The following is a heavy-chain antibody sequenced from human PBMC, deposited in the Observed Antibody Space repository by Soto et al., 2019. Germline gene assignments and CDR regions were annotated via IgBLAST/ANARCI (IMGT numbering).Heavy chain of an antibody. D-gene: IGHD4-17*01. J-gene: IGHJ6*02. Sequence: PGGSLRLSCAASGFTFSSYTMNWFRQAPGRWLECVSSIGTSSSYIYYADSVKGRFTISRDNAKNSLFLQMNSLRADDTAVYYCARDSVRDYLYYYYGMDVWGQGTTVTVSS. CDR1: GFTFSSYT. CDR3: ARDSVRDYLYYYYGMDV. CDR2: IGTSSSYI. V-gene: IGHV3-21*01.